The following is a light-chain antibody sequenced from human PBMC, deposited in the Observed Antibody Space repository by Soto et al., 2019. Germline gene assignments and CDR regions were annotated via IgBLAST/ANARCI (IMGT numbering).Light chain of an antibody. CDR2: DAS. Sequence: EIVLTQSPATLSLSPGERATLSCRASQSVSSYLAWYQQKPGQAPRLLIYDASNRATGIPARFSGSGSGTDFTLTIISLEPEDFAVYYCQQRSNWPPLTFGGGSKVDIK. V-gene: IGKV3-11*01. CDR1: QSVSSY. CDR3: QQRSNWPPLT. J-gene: IGKJ4*01.